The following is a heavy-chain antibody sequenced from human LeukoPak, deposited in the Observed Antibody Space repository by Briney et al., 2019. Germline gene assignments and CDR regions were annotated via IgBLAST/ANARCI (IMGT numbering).Heavy chain of an antibody. Sequence: GGSLRLSCAASGFTFSDSDIHWVRQASGKGLEWVGRITTKRSNYATAYTASVKGRFAISRHDSENTAYLQMNSLKTEDTALYYCTTYRSGHYWGQGTLVTVSS. CDR2: ITTKRSNYAT. J-gene: IGHJ4*02. CDR3: TTYRSGHY. D-gene: IGHD6-19*01. CDR1: GFTFSDSD. V-gene: IGHV3-73*01.